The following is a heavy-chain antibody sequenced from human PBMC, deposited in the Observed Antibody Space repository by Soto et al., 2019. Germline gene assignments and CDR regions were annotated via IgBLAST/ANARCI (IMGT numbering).Heavy chain of an antibody. CDR3: AREEGTLIRGVLNDF. Sequence: QVQLVQSAAEVKKPGASVKVSCKASGYTFTSFGISWVRQAPGQGLEWMGWISAYNGYTHYAQKLQGRVTMTTDTSTSTAYMELRSLRSDDTAVYYCAREEGTLIRGVLNDFWGQGTLVTVSS. CDR2: ISAYNGYT. J-gene: IGHJ4*02. V-gene: IGHV1-18*04. D-gene: IGHD3-10*01. CDR1: GYTFTSFG.